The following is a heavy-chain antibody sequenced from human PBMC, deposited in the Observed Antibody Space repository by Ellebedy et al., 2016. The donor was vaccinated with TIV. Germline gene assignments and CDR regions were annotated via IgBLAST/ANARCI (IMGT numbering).Heavy chain of an antibody. J-gene: IGHJ4*02. CDR1: GFTFSNYY. CDR2: ISYDGNNK. D-gene: IGHD4-17*01. CDR3: ARWPSGDAPLDY. V-gene: IGHV3-30-3*01. Sequence: GGSLRLSCAASGFTFSNYYMSWIRQAPGKGLEWVAVISYDGNNKYYADSVKGRFTISRDNSKNTLYLQMDSLRAEDTAVYYCARWPSGDAPLDYWGQGTLVTVSS.